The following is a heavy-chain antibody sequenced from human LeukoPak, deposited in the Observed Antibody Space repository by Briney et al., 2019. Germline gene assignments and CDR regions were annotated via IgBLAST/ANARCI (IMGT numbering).Heavy chain of an antibody. J-gene: IGHJ3*02. V-gene: IGHV3-53*01. Sequence: PGGSLRLTCAVSGFTVSSNYMSWIRQAPGKGLEWVSVIYSGGSTYYADSVKGRFTISRDNSKNTLYLQMNSLRADDTAVYYCAREGPIVDWSSFDIWGQGTMVTVSS. CDR1: GFTVSSNY. CDR3: AREGPIVDWSSFDI. D-gene: IGHD3-9*01. CDR2: IYSGGST.